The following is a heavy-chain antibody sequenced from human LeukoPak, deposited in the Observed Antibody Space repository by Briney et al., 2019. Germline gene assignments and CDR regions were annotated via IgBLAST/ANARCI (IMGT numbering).Heavy chain of an antibody. CDR2: IYYTGNT. CDR3: ARHRSVAAGLNFDP. CDR1: GGSISGSTYY. Sequence: SETLSLTCTVSGGSISGSTYYWVWIRQPPGKGLEWIGSIYYTGNTYYNPSLKSRVTISVDTSKNQFSLKLSSVTAADTAVYHCARHRSVAAGLNFDPWGQGTLVTVSS. V-gene: IGHV4-39*01. J-gene: IGHJ5*02. D-gene: IGHD6-13*01.